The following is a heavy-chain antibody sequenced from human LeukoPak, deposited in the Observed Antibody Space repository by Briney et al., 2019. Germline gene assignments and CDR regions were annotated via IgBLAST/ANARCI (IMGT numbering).Heavy chain of an antibody. CDR3: ARRGSSSWYRWFDP. V-gene: IGHV4-39*07. J-gene: IGHJ5*02. Sequence: PSETLSLTCTVSGGSISSSSYYWGWIRQPPGKGLEWIGEINHSGSTNYNPSLKSRVTISVDTSKNQFSLKLSSVTAADTAVYYCARRGSSSWYRWFDPWGQGTLVTVSS. CDR1: GGSISSSSYY. D-gene: IGHD6-13*01. CDR2: INHSGST.